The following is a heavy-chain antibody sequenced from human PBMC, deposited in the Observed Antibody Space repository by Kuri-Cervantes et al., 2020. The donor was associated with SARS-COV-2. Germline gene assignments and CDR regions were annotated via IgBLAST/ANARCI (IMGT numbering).Heavy chain of an antibody. D-gene: IGHD6-13*01. V-gene: IGHV3-21*01. J-gene: IGHJ4*02. Sequence: GGSLRLSCAASGFTFSSYSMNWVRQAPGKGLEWVSSISSSSSYIYYADSTRGRFTISRDNAKNTLYLQMNSLRAEDTAVYYCARGIGIAAAGHWGQGTLVTVSS. CDR3: ARGIGIAAAGH. CDR1: GFTFSSYS. CDR2: ISSSSSYI.